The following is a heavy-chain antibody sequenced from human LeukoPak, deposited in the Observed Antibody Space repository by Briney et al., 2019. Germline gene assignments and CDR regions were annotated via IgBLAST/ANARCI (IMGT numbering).Heavy chain of an antibody. CDR3: ARAETVDTAMGLVY. Sequence: PGGSLRLSCAASGFTFSNYAMSWVRQAPGKGLEWVSAISGSGGSSTYYADSVKGRFTISRDNSKNTLYLQMNSLRDEDTAVYYCARAETVDTAMGLVYWGQGTLVTVSS. D-gene: IGHD5-18*01. CDR2: ISGSGGSST. J-gene: IGHJ4*02. V-gene: IGHV3-23*01. CDR1: GFTFSNYA.